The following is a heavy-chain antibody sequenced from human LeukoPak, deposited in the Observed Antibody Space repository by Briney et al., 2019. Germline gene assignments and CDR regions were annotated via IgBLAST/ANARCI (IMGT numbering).Heavy chain of an antibody. Sequence: SVKVSCKASGGTFSSYAISWVRQAPGQGLEWMGGIIPIFGTANYAQRFQGRVTITTDESTSTAYMELSSLRSEDTAMYYCARDLFYDSSGYYLDYWGQGTLVTVSS. CDR3: ARDLFYDSSGYYLDY. J-gene: IGHJ4*02. D-gene: IGHD3-22*01. V-gene: IGHV1-69*05. CDR1: GGTFSSYA. CDR2: IIPIFGTA.